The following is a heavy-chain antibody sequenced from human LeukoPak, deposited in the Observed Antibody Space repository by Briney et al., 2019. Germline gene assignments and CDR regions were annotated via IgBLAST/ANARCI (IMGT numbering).Heavy chain of an antibody. CDR3: ARQTYYDFWSGYSTFDY. CDR2: ISSSGSTK. Sequence: GGSLRLSCAASGFTFSSYEMNWVRQAPGKGLEWVSYISSSGSTKYYTDSVRGRFTISRDNAKNSPYLQMSSLRGEDTAVYYCARQTYYDFWSGYSTFDYWGQGTLVTVSS. J-gene: IGHJ4*02. CDR1: GFTFSSYE. V-gene: IGHV3-48*03. D-gene: IGHD3-3*01.